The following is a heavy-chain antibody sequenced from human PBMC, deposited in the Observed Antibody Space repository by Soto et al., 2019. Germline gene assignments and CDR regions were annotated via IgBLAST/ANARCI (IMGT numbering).Heavy chain of an antibody. D-gene: IGHD5-12*01. CDR1: GGPISSGDYY. CDR3: ANSKPSGYYYYYGMDV. Sequence: PSETLSLTCTVSGGPISSGDYYWSWIRQPPGKGLEWIGYIYYSGSTYYNPSLKSRVTISVDTSKNQFSLKLSSVTAADTAVYYCANSKPSGYYYYYGMDVWGQGTTVTVSS. CDR2: IYYSGST. V-gene: IGHV4-30-4*01. J-gene: IGHJ6*02.